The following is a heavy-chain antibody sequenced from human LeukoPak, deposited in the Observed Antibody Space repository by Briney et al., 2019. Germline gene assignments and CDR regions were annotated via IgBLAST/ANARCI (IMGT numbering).Heavy chain of an antibody. Sequence: GGSLRLSCAASGFTFSSYSMNWVRQAPGKGLEWVSSISSSSSTIYYADSVKGRFTISRDNAKNSLYLQMNSLRAEDTAVYYCARGPAEYDFWSGYWGDYFDYWGQGTLVTVSS. D-gene: IGHD3-3*01. V-gene: IGHV3-48*01. CDR3: ARGPAEYDFWSGYWGDYFDY. J-gene: IGHJ4*02. CDR1: GFTFSSYS. CDR2: ISSSSSTI.